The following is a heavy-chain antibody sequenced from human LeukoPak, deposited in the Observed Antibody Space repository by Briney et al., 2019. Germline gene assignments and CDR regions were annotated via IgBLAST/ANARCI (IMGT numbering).Heavy chain of an antibody. CDR2: IYYSGST. V-gene: IGHV4-30-4*08. D-gene: IGHD6-19*01. CDR3: ARHRSKSIAVSNWFDP. J-gene: IGHJ5*02. CDR1: GGSISSGDYY. Sequence: SETLSLTCTVSGGSISSGDYYWSWIRQPPGKGLEWIGYIYYSGSTNYNPSLKSRVTISVDTSKNQFSLKLSSVTAADTAVYYCARHRSKSIAVSNWFDPWGQGTLVTVSS.